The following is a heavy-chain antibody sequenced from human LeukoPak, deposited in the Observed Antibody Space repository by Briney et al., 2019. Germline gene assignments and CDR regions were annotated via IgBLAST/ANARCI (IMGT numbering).Heavy chain of an antibody. D-gene: IGHD5-18*01. V-gene: IGHV3-73*01. Sequence: QSGGSLRLSCAASGFTFSGSAMHWVRQAPGKGLEWVGRIRSKANSYATAYAASVKGRFTISRDDSKNTAYLQMNSLKTEDTAVYYCTSQQPHSYGYRDYYYYMDVWGKGTTVTVSS. CDR1: GFTFSGSA. CDR2: IRSKANSYAT. CDR3: TSQQPHSYGYRDYYYYMDV. J-gene: IGHJ6*03.